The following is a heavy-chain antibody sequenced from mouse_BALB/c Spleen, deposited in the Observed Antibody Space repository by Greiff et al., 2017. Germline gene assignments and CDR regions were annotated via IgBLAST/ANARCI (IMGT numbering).Heavy chain of an antibody. D-gene: IGHD1-1*01. Sequence: EVQVVESGPGLVKPSQSLSLTCSVTGYSITSCYYWNWIRQSPGNQLEWMGYISYDGSNNYNPSLKNRISITRDTSKNQFFLKLNSVTTEDTATYYCAREDSLRWYFDVWGAGTTVTVSS. V-gene: IGHV3-6*02. CDR2: ISYDGSN. CDR3: AREDSLRWYFDV. J-gene: IGHJ1*01. CDR1: GYSITSCYY.